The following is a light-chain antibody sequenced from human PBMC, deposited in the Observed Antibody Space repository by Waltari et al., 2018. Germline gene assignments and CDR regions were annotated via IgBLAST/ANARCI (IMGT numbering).Light chain of an antibody. V-gene: IGLV2-11*01. CDR2: DVS. Sequence: QSALTQPRSVSGSPGQSVTISCTGTSSDVGGYNDVSWYQQHPGKAPKLMIYDVSKRPSGVPHCFSGSHSRTTASLTISALHAEDEADYYCCSYAGSLRVFGTGTKVTVL. CDR3: CSYAGSLRV. J-gene: IGLJ1*01. CDR1: SSDVGGYND.